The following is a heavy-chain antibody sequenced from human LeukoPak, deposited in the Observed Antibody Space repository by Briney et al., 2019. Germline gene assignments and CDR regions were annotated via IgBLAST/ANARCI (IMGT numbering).Heavy chain of an antibody. V-gene: IGHV3-23*01. CDR1: GFTFSSYW. CDR2: IVGGGGTST. CDR3: AKGRGTSGWYSFDF. Sequence: GGSLRLSCAASGFTFSSYWMTWVRQAPGKGLEWVSLIVGGGGTSTYYADSVKGRFSISRDNSQDTLYLQMNSLRAEDTAVYSCAKGRGTSGWYSFDFWGQGTLVTVSS. D-gene: IGHD6-19*01. J-gene: IGHJ4*02.